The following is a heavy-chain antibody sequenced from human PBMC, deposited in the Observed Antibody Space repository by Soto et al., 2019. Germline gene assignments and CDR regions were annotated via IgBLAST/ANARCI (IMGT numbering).Heavy chain of an antibody. CDR2: INHSGST. D-gene: IGHD2-2*01. CDR1: GGSFSGYY. CDR3: AREVGFYCSSTSCYLSHFDY. J-gene: IGHJ4*02. V-gene: IGHV4-34*01. Sequence: QVQLQQWGAGLLKPSETLSLTCAVYGGSFSGYYWSWIRQPPGKGLEWIGEINHSGSTNYNPSLKRRVTRSVDTSKNQFSLKLSSVTAADTAVYYCAREVGFYCSSTSCYLSHFDYWGQGTLVTVSS.